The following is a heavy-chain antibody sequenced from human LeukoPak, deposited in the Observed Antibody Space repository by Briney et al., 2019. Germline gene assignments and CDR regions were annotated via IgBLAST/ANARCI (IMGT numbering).Heavy chain of an antibody. V-gene: IGHV3-21*01. D-gene: IGHD1-26*01. CDR3: VRDSGSSYGYYFLH. J-gene: IGHJ1*01. CDR2: ISSSSSHM. CDR1: GFTFNSYS. Sequence: PGGSLRLSCAASGFTFNSYSMYRVRQAPGKGLEWVSSISSSSSHMFYADSVKGRFSISRDNANNSLYLQMNSLRAEDTAVYYCVRDSGSSYGYYFLHWGQGTLVTVSS.